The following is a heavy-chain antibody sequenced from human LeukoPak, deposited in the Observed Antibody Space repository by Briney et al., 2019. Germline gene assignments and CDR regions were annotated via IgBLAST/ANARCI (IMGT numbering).Heavy chain of an antibody. CDR3: ARDTLGLDV. V-gene: IGHV3-48*04. CDR1: GFTFSSYS. J-gene: IGHJ6*04. D-gene: IGHD2-15*01. Sequence: PGGSLRLSCAASGFTFSSYSMNWLRQAPGKGLEWVSYISSSSSTIYYADSVKGRFTISRDNAKNSLHLQMNSLRAEDTAVYYCARDTLGLDVWGKGTTVTVSS. CDR2: ISSSSSTI.